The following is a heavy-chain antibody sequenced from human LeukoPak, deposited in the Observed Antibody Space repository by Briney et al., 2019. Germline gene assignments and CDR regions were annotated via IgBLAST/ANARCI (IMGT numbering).Heavy chain of an antibody. D-gene: IGHD5-12*01. V-gene: IGHV4-39*07. CDR1: GVSISSSNYY. J-gene: IGHJ4*02. CDR2: IYYSGST. Sequence: PSETLSLTCAVSGVSISSSNYYWGWVRQPPGKGLEWIGYIYYSGSTYYNPSHKSRVTISVDTSKNQFSLKLSPVTAADTAAYYCARVGGESGYAQSWGQGILVTVSS. CDR3: ARVGGESGYAQS.